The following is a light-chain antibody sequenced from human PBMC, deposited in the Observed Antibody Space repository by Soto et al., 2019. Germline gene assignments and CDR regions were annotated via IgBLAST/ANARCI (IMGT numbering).Light chain of an antibody. CDR2: EAT. J-gene: IGLJ2*01. CDR1: STNIGSSSL. CDR3: CSSSGSDNYVL. V-gene: IGLV2-23*01. Sequence: QSALTQPASVSGSPGQSITISCTGSSTNIGSSSLVSWYQQHPGKAPKLMIYEATKRPSGLSDRFSGSKSGNTASLTISGLQAEDEADYFCCSSSGSDNYVLFGGVTKQTVL.